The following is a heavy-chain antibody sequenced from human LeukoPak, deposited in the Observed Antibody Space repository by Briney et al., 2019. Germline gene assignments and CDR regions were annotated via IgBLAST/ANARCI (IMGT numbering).Heavy chain of an antibody. V-gene: IGHV3-21*01. Sequence: PGGSLRLSCAASGFTFSSYTMNWVRQAPGKGLEWVSSISSGSTYIYYADSVKGRFTISRDNAKNSVYLQMNSLRVEDTAVYYCARAEYNWNLLPDYWDQGTLVTVSS. D-gene: IGHD1-7*01. CDR3: ARAEYNWNLLPDY. CDR1: GFTFSSYT. J-gene: IGHJ4*02. CDR2: ISSGSTYI.